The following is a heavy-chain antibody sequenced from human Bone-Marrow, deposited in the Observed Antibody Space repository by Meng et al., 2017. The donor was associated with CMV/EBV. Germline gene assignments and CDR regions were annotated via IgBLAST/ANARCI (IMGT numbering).Heavy chain of an antibody. Sequence: SVKVSCKASGGAFSSYAISWVRQAPGQGLEWMGGIIPIFGTANYAQKFQGRVTITADKSTSTAYMELSSLRSEDTAVYYCAIRPYFGVVTTDDWGQGKLVTVAS. J-gene: IGHJ4*02. D-gene: IGHD3-3*01. V-gene: IGHV1-69*06. CDR3: AIRPYFGVVTTDD. CDR2: IIPIFGTA. CDR1: GGAFSSYA.